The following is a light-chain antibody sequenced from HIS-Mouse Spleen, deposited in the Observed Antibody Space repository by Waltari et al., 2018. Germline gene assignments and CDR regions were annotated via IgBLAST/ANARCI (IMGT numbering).Light chain of an antibody. Sequence: QSARTQPPSLPVSPGQSITIPCTGTTSDVGSYTSSSRYQQHPGKAPKLMIYEGSKRPSGVSNRFSGSKSGNTASLTISGLQAEDEADYYCCSYAGSSTYVFGTGTKVTVL. V-gene: IGLV2-23*01. CDR2: EGS. CDR1: TSDVGSYTS. J-gene: IGLJ1*01. CDR3: CSYAGSSTYV.